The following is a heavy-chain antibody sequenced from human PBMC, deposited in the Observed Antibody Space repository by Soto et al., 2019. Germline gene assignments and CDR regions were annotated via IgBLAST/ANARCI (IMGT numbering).Heavy chain of an antibody. CDR2: ISWNSVNI. V-gene: IGHV3-9*01. CDR1: GFTFDDYA. J-gene: IGHJ4*02. Sequence: EVQLVESGGGLVQPGRSLRLSCAASGFTFDDYAMHWVRQGPGKGLEWVSSISWNSVNIGYADSVKGRFTISRDNAKNSLYLQMNSLRTEDTASYYCARIPGITAAADGDWGQGTLVTVSS. CDR3: ARIPGITAAADGD. D-gene: IGHD6-13*01.